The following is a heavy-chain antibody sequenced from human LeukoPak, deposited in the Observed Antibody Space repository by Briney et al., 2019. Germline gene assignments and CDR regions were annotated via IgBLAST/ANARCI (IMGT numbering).Heavy chain of an antibody. CDR3: ARRVGYYDSSGHED. V-gene: IGHV4-59*08. CDR1: GGSISSYY. Sequence: SETLSLTCTVSGGSISSYYWSWIRQPPGKGLEWIGYIHYSGGITYYNPSLKSRVTISVDTSKNQFSLSLSSVTAADTAVYYCARRVGYYDSSGHEDWGQGTLVTVSS. J-gene: IGHJ4*02. CDR2: IHYSGGIT. D-gene: IGHD3-22*01.